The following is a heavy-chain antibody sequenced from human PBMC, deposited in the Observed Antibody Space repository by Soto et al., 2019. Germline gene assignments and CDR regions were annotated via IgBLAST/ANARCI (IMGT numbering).Heavy chain of an antibody. D-gene: IGHD2-15*01. CDR2: IWYDGSNK. J-gene: IGHJ4*02. V-gene: IGHV3-33*01. CDR1: GFTFSSYG. CDR3: ARGRYCSGGSCYFGFDY. Sequence: GGSLRLSCAASGFTFSSYGMHWVRQAPGKGLEWVAVIWYDGSNKYYADSVKGRFTISRDNSKNTLYLQMNSLRAEDTAVYYCARGRYCSGGSCYFGFDYWGQGTLVTVSS.